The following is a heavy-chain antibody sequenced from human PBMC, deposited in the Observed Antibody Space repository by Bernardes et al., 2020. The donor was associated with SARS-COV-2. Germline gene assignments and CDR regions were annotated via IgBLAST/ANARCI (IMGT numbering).Heavy chain of an antibody. J-gene: IGHJ4*02. CDR3: ARDRLGFGSGREIGY. V-gene: IGHV3-11*06. Sequence: GGSLRLSCAASGFTFSDYYMSWVRQAPGKGLEWISYIGHSSIGLGSGYPNYADSVRGRFTISRDDAKNSVYLQMNSLRAEDTAVYYCARDRLGFGSGREIGYWGQGTLVTVSS. CDR2: IGHSSIGLGSGYP. D-gene: IGHD3-10*01. CDR1: GFTFSDYY.